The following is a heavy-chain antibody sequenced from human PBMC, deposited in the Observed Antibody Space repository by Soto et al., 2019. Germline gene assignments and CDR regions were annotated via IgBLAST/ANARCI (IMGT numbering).Heavy chain of an antibody. CDR3: VRSPSIAARNGTVWAFDI. V-gene: IGHV4-34*01. CDR2: INHSGST. D-gene: IGHD6-6*01. Sequence: SETLSLTCAVYGGSFSGYYWSWIRQPPGKGLEWIGEINHSGSTNYNPSLKSRVTISVDTSKNQFSLKLSSVTAADTAVYYCVRSPSIAARNGTVWAFDIWGQGTMVTVS. CDR1: GGSFSGYY. J-gene: IGHJ3*02.